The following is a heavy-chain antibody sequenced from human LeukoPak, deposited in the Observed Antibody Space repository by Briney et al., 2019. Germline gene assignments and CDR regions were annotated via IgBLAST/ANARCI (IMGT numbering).Heavy chain of an antibody. V-gene: IGHV3-23*01. CDR2: ISGSGGST. CDR3: AKFASTFGYSSSWNEDYYYMDV. J-gene: IGHJ6*03. D-gene: IGHD6-13*01. CDR1: GFTFSSYA. Sequence: PPGGSLRLSCAASGFTFSSYAMSWVRQAPGKGLEWVPAISGSGGSTYYADSVKGRFTISRDNSKNTLYLQMNSLRAEDTAVYYCAKFASTFGYSSSWNEDYYYMDVWGKGTTVTVSS.